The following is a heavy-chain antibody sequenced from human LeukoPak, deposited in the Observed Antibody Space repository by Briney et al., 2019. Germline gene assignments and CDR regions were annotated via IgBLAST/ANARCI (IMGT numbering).Heavy chain of an antibody. CDR2: FYDSGDF. D-gene: IGHD1-26*01. CDR1: GDPISNYY. CDR3: ARLLRPGGRKGDAFDI. J-gene: IGHJ3*02. Sequence: SETLSLTCTVSGDPISNYYCSWIRQPPGTGLEWIGYFYDSGDFNYNPSLKSRVTIWMDMSNNQFSLTMSSVTAADTAMYYCARLLRPGGRKGDAFDIWGQGTLVTVSS. V-gene: IGHV4-59*08.